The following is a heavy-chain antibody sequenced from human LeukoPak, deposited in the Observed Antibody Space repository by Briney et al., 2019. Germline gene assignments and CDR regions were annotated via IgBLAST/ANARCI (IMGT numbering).Heavy chain of an antibody. CDR3: ARPRGYSGYERANNWFDP. V-gene: IGHV1-2*02. J-gene: IGHJ5*02. CDR1: GYTFTSYY. Sequence: ASVKVSCKASGYTFTSYYMHWVRQAPGQGLEWMGWINPNSGGTNYAQKFQGRVTMTRDTSIGTAYMELSRLRSDDTAVYYCARPRGYSGYERANNWFDPWGQGTLVTVSS. CDR2: INPNSGGT. D-gene: IGHD5-12*01.